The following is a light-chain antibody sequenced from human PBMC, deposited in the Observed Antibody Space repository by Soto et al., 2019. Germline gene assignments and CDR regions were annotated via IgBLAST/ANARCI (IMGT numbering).Light chain of an antibody. CDR3: QPYNNWPLT. Sequence: DIHLTQSPSFLSASVGDRVTVTCRASQDISTYLAWFQQKPGKAPQLLVYPASTLQGGVPSRFSGRGSGTEFSLTISSLQPEDFAVYYCQPYNNWPLTFGGGTKVDIK. V-gene: IGKV1-9*01. CDR1: QDISTY. CDR2: PAS. J-gene: IGKJ4*01.